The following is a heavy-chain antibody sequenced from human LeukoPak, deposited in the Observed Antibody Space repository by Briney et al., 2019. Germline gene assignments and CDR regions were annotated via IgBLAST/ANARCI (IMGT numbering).Heavy chain of an antibody. CDR1: GFTFSSYA. CDR2: ISYDGSNK. J-gene: IGHJ4*02. V-gene: IGHV3-30*04. CDR3: AKDPRGYSSPNYFDY. D-gene: IGHD5-18*01. Sequence: GGSLRLSCAASGFTFSSYAMHWVRQAPGKGLEWVAVISYDGSNKYYADSVKGRFTISRDNSKNTLYLQMNSLRAEDTAVYYCAKDPRGYSSPNYFDYWGQGTLVTVSS.